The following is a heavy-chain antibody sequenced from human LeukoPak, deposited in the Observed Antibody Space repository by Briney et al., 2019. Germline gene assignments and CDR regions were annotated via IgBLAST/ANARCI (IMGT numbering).Heavy chain of an antibody. CDR3: ARARGSYSFDY. J-gene: IGHJ4*02. Sequence: GGSLRLSCAASGFTFSDYYMSWIRQAPGKGLECISYISSSGSTIHDADSLKGRFTISRDNGKNSLYLQMNSLRAEDTAVYYCARARGSYSFDYWGQGTLVTVSS. D-gene: IGHD1-26*01. V-gene: IGHV3-11*01. CDR1: GFTFSDYY. CDR2: ISSSGSTI.